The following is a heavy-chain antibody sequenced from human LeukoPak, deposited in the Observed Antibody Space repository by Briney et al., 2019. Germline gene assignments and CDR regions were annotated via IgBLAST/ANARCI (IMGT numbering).Heavy chain of an antibody. CDR1: GYTLTELS. CDR2: FDPEDGET. J-gene: IGHJ4*02. CDR3: ATAPGQPDEQPFDY. Sequence: ASVKVSCKVSGYTLTELSMHWVRQAPGKGLEWMGGFDPEDGETIYAQKFQGRVTMTEDTSTDTAYMELSSLRSEDTAVYYCATAPGQPDEQPFDYWGQGTLVTVSS. V-gene: IGHV1-24*01. D-gene: IGHD1-14*01.